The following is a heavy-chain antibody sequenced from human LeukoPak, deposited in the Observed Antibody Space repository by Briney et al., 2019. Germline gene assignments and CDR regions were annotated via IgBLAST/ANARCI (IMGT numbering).Heavy chain of an antibody. D-gene: IGHD2-15*01. Sequence: GGSLRLSCAASGFTFSSYSMNWVRQAPGKGLEWVAVISYDGSNKYYADSVKGRFTISRDNSMNTLYLQMNSLRAEDTAVYYCARDRVGAFDIWGQGTMVTVSS. CDR2: ISYDGSNK. J-gene: IGHJ3*02. V-gene: IGHV3-30*03. CDR1: GFTFSSYS. CDR3: ARDRVGAFDI.